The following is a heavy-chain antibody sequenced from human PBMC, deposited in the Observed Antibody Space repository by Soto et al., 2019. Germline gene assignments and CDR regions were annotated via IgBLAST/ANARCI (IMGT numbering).Heavy chain of an antibody. Sequence: EVQLVESGGGLVQPGGSLRLSCAASGFTFSTYWMTWVRQPPGKGLEWVANMDQDGSETYYVDSVRGRFTVSRDNAKNSLYLQMNSLRVEDTAVYYCVCGGNFFIYWGRGTLVIVS. V-gene: IGHV3-7*01. D-gene: IGHD3-16*01. CDR3: VCGGNFFIY. CDR1: GFTFSTYW. CDR2: MDQDGSET. J-gene: IGHJ4*02.